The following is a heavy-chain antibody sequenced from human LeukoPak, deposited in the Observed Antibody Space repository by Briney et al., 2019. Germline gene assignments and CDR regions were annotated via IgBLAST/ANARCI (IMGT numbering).Heavy chain of an antibody. Sequence: KDGESLKISCKGYSLTSYWIGWVRQMPGKGLEWMGIIYPGDSDTRYSPSFQGQVTISADKSISTAYLQWSSLKASDTAMYYCARYSSSWYRFDYWGQGTLVTVSS. CDR2: IYPGDSDT. CDR3: ARYSSSWYRFDY. J-gene: IGHJ4*02. CDR1: SLTSYW. D-gene: IGHD6-13*01. V-gene: IGHV5-51*01.